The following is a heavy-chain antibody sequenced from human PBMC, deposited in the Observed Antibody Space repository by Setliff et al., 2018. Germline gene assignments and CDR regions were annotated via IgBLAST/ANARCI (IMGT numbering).Heavy chain of an antibody. CDR1: GYTFTNYA. D-gene: IGHD3-22*01. J-gene: IGHJ4*02. CDR3: ARRDSTSYYGYSFDF. Sequence: ASVKVSCKASGYTFTNYAMNWVRQAPGQGLEWMGWINTNTGFPTYAQGFTGRFVFSLDTSVSTAYLQISSVKAEDTAVYYCARRDSTSYYGYSFDFWGQGTLVTVSS. CDR2: INTNTGFP. V-gene: IGHV7-4-1*02.